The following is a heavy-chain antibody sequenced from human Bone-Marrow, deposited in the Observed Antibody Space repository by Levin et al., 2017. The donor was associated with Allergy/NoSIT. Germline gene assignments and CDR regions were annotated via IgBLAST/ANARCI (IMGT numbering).Heavy chain of an antibody. CDR1: GFTFSSSW. V-gene: IGHV3-7*04. CDR3: ARGRIYFDF. J-gene: IGHJ4*02. Sequence: GESLKISCAASGFTFSSSWMTWVRQAPGKGLEWVANIKEDGSEKYYVDSVKGRFTISRDNAKNSLYLQMNSLRAEDTAVYYCARGRIYFDFWGQGTLVTVSS. CDR2: IKEDGSEK.